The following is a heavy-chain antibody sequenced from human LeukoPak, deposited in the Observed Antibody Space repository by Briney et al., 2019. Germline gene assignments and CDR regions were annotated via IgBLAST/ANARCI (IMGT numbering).Heavy chain of an antibody. CDR3: ARDRDGYNNRVLDY. CDR1: GFTFSSYA. Sequence: HPGRSLRLSCAASGFTFSSYAMHWVRQAPGKGLEWVAVISYDGSNKYYADSVKGRFTISRDNSKNTLYLQMNSLRAEDTAVYYCARDRDGYNNRVLDYWGQGTLVTVSS. V-gene: IGHV3-30-3*01. J-gene: IGHJ4*02. D-gene: IGHD5-24*01. CDR2: ISYDGSNK.